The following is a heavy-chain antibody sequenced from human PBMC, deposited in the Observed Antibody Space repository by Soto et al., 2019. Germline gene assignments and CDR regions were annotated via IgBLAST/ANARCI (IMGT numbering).Heavy chain of an antibody. Sequence: QVQLVQSGAEEKKLGASVKVSCKASGYTFTNYVMHWVRQAPGQRLEWMGWISAGSGNTQYSQKFQGRVTITRDTSASTAYMELSSLRSEDTAVYYCTREDYWGQGTLVTVSS. J-gene: IGHJ4*02. CDR3: TREDY. CDR2: ISAGSGNT. CDR1: GYTFTNYV. V-gene: IGHV1-3*05.